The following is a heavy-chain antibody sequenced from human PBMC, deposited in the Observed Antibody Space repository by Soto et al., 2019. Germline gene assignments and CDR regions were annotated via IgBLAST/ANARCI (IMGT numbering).Heavy chain of an antibody. D-gene: IGHD2-15*01. CDR1: GFTFSSYA. V-gene: IGHV3-23*01. J-gene: IGHJ4*02. CDR3: SKVASGGSFLDYCYY. Sequence: GGSLRLSCAASGFTFSSYAMSWVRQAPGKGLEWVSAISGSGGSTYYADSVKGRFTISRDNSKNTLYLQMNSLRAEDTAVYYCSKVASGGSFLDYCYYWGQGSMVTFSS. CDR2: ISGSGGST.